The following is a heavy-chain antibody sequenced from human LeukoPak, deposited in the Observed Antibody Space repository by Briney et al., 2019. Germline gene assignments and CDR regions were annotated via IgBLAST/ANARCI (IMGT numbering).Heavy chain of an antibody. CDR2: LYHSGST. J-gene: IGHJ4*02. CDR3: ARSVVVGVTVDY. V-gene: IGHV4-38-2*02. D-gene: IGHD2-15*01. Sequence: SETLSLTCTVSGVSISSYYWGWIRQPPGKGLEWIGGLYHSGSTYYNPSLKSRVIISVDTSKNQSSLKVNSVTAADTAVYFCARSVVVGVTVDYWGQGALVTVSS. CDR1: GVSISSYY.